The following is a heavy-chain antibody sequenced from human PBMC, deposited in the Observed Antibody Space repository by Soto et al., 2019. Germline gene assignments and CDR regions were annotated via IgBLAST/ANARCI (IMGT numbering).Heavy chain of an antibody. J-gene: IGHJ1*01. CDR3: ARGKTYYYGSGSLGPHAY. CDR1: GYTFTSYG. D-gene: IGHD3-10*01. Sequence: GGSVKVSCKASGYTFTSYGISWVRQAPGQGLEWMGWISAYNGNTNYAQKLQGRVTMTTDTSTSTAYMELRSLRSDDTAVYYCARGKTYYYGSGSLGPHAYWGQGTLVTVSS. V-gene: IGHV1-18*01. CDR2: ISAYNGNT.